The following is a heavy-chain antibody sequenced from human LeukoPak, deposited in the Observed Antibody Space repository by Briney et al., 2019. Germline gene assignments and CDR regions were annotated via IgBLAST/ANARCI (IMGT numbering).Heavy chain of an antibody. CDR3: ARGGNIAAASVGYYYGMDV. J-gene: IGHJ6*02. Sequence: GGSLRLSCTASRFTLSSYGMNWVRQAPGKGLEWVSYISSRSTSIFYADSVKGRFTISRDNGKNSLYLQMNSLRDEDTAVYYCARGGNIAAASVGYYYGMDVWGQGTTVTVSS. CDR1: RFTLSSYG. D-gene: IGHD6-13*01. CDR2: ISSRSTSI. V-gene: IGHV3-48*02.